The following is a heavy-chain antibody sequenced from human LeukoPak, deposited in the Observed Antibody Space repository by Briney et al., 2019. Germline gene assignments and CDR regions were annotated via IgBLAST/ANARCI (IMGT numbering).Heavy chain of an antibody. J-gene: IGHJ3*02. CDR2: IHLADFAH. V-gene: IGHV5-51*01. CDR3: HNRYSPSFRGQVTISADKSINTAYLQWRSLKASDTALYYCARGVAWREDLTAYDM. Sequence: GESLKISCKGTGYTSTSYLNGWGRQLLGKGLRWLGVIHLADFAHRDQPFFRGQATTSATQSISTPPLPLRGRDAATPDPGDYHNRYSPSFRGQVTISADKSINTAYLQWRSLKASDTALYYCARGVAWREDLTAYDMWGQGTMVTVSS. CDR1: GYTSTSYL. D-gene: IGHD2-21*02.